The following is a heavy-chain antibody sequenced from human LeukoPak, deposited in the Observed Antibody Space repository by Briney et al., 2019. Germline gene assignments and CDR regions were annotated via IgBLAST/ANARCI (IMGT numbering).Heavy chain of an antibody. J-gene: IGHJ4*02. CDR1: GFTFRSYA. D-gene: IGHD6-19*01. V-gene: IGHV3-23*01. Sequence: GGSLRLSCAASGFTFRSYAIYWVRQAPGKGLEWVSGISGSGGDTYFADSVKGRFTISRDNSKNTVFLQMNSLRAEDTAVYYCAKTTAGYSSGRYPGWPVDYWGQGTLVTVSS. CDR2: ISGSGGDT. CDR3: AKTTAGYSSGRYPGWPVDY.